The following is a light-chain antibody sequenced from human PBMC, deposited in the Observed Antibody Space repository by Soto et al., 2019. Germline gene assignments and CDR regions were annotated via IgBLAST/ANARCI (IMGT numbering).Light chain of an antibody. Sequence: QSVLTQPPSVSGAPGQRVTICCTGSSSNIGATYHVHWYQQLPGTAPKLLIYGNSNRPSGVPDRFSGSKSGTSASLAITGLQAEDEADYYCQSYDSSLSGSVFGGGTKVTVL. CDR3: QSYDSSLSGSV. V-gene: IGLV1-40*01. J-gene: IGLJ3*02. CDR1: SSNIGATYH. CDR2: GNS.